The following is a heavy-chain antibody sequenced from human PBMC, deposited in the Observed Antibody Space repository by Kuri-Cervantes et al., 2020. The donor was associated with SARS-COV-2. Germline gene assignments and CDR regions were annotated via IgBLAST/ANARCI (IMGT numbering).Heavy chain of an antibody. Sequence: SETLSLTCTVSGGSISSHYWSWIRQPPAKGLEWIGYIYYSGSTNYNPSLKSRVTISVHTSKNQFSLKLSSVTAADTAVYYCARHSSGWGGYYFDYWGQGTLVTVSS. V-gene: IGHV4-59*08. J-gene: IGHJ4*02. CDR1: GGSISSHY. CDR3: ARHSSGWGGYYFDY. D-gene: IGHD6-19*01. CDR2: IYYSGST.